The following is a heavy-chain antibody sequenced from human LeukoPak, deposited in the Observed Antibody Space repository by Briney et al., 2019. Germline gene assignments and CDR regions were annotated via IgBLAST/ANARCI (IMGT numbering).Heavy chain of an antibody. V-gene: IGHV1-69*01. D-gene: IGHD2-15*01. CDR2: IIPIFGTA. CDR3: ARGVVPYCSGGSCYSSWYYGMDV. CDR1: GGTFSSYA. J-gene: IGHJ6*02. Sequence: SVKVSCKASGGTFSSYAISWVRQAPGQGLEWMGGIIPIFGTANNAQKFQGRVTITADESTSTAYMELSSLRSEDTAVYYCARGVVPYCSGGSCYSSWYYGMDVWGQGTTVTVSS.